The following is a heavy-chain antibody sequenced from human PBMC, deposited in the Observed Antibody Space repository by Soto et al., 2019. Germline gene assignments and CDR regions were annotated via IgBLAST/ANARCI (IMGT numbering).Heavy chain of an antibody. Sequence: PGGSLRLSCAASGFSFSDYAMSWVRQAPGKGLEWVSGIDVRSRSTNYADPVRGRFTISRDDSKNTLYLQLNSLRVEDTATYFCAKVTRAGATFWKDWGQGTLVTVSS. CDR2: IDVRSRST. J-gene: IGHJ4*02. V-gene: IGHV3-23*01. CDR3: AKVTRAGATFWKD. D-gene: IGHD3-3*01. CDR1: GFSFSDYA.